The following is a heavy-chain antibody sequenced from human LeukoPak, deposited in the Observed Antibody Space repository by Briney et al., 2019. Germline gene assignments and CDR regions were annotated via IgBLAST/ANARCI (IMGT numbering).Heavy chain of an antibody. CDR3: ARGSYGGNAGY. V-gene: IGHV4-59*01. D-gene: IGHD4-23*01. J-gene: IGHJ4*02. CDR1: SGSISSYY. CDR2: IYYSGST. Sequence: SETLSLTCTVSSGSISSYYWSWIRQPPGKGLEWIGYIYYSGSTNYNPSLKSRVTISVDTSKNQFSLKLSSVTAADTAVYYCARGSYGGNAGYWGQGTLVTVSS.